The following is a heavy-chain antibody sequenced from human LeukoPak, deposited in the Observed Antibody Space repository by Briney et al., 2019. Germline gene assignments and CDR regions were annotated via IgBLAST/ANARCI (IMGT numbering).Heavy chain of an antibody. J-gene: IGHJ4*02. CDR1: GGSFSGYY. D-gene: IGHD3-3*01. Sequence: PSETLSLTCAVYGGSFSGYYWSWIRQPPGKGLEWIGEINHSGSTNYNPSLKSRVTISVDTSKNLFSLKLSSVTAADTAVYYCARGVFYDFWSGYYTPFDYWGQGTLVTVSS. CDR2: INHSGST. CDR3: ARGVFYDFWSGYYTPFDY. V-gene: IGHV4-34*01.